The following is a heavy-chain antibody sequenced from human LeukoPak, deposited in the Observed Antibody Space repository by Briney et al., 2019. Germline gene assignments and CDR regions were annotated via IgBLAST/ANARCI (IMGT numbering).Heavy chain of an antibody. V-gene: IGHV1-2*02. CDR3: ARDRIVGAEDDAFHF. CDR1: GYTFTGYY. Sequence: ASVKVSCKASGYTFTGYYMHWVRQAPGQGLEWMGWINPNSGGTNYAQKVQGRVTMTADTSTSTAFMELRSLRSDDTAEYYCARDRIVGAEDDAFHFWGQGTMVTVSS. CDR2: INPNSGGT. J-gene: IGHJ3*01. D-gene: IGHD1-26*01.